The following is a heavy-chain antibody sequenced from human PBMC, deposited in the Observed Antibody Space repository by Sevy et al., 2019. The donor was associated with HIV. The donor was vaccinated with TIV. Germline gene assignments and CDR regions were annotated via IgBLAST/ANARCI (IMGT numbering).Heavy chain of an antibody. V-gene: IGHV1-18*01. D-gene: IGHD3-22*01. CDR2: ISAYNGNT. CDR1: DYTFSTQG. Sequence: DSVKVSCKASDYTFSTQGFNWVRQAPGQGLEWMGWISAYNGNTKYAQKFQGRVTMTTDTSTSTAYMELRSLTSDDTAVYYCARDWAPGYYYDAIGVKRDYYFDYWGQGTLVTVSS. CDR3: ARDWAPGYYYDAIGVKRDYYFDY. J-gene: IGHJ4*02.